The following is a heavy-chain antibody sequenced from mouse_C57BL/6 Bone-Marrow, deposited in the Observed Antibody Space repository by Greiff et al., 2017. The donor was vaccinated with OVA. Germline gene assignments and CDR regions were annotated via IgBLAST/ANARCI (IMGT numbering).Heavy chain of an antibody. V-gene: IGHV1-42*01. CDR1: GYSFTGYY. Sequence: EVQLQQSGPELVKPGASVKISCKASGYSFTGYYMNWVKQSPEKSLEWIGEINPSTGGTTYNQKFKAKATLTVDKSSSTAYMQLKSLISEDSAVYYCARAYYGSSPWFAYWGQGTLVTVSA. D-gene: IGHD1-1*01. CDR3: ARAYYGSSPWFAY. J-gene: IGHJ3*01. CDR2: INPSTGGT.